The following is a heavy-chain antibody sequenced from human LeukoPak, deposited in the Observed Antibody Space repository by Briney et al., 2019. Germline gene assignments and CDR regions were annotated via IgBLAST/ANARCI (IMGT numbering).Heavy chain of an antibody. V-gene: IGHV5-51*01. D-gene: IGHD3-10*01. Sequence: GESLKISCKGSGYSFTSYWVGWVRQMPGKGLEWTGIIYPGDSDTRYSPSFQGQVTISAGKSISTAYLQWSSLKASDTAMYYCARSTMVRGVIIKFDYWGQGTLVTVSS. CDR1: GYSFTSYW. CDR2: IYPGDSDT. CDR3: ARSTMVRGVIIKFDY. J-gene: IGHJ4*02.